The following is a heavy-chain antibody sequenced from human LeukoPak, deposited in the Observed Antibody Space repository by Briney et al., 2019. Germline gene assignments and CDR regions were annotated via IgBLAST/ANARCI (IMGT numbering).Heavy chain of an antibody. D-gene: IGHD3-9*01. CDR2: INPNSGGT. V-gene: IGHV1-2*02. J-gene: IGHJ5*02. CDR1: GGTFSSHS. Sequence: ASVKVSCKTSGGTFSSHSISWVRQAPGQGLEWMGWINPNSGGTNYAQKFQGRVTMTRDTSISTAYMELSRLRSDDTAVYYCAKAYYDILTGYYKGNWFDPWGQGTLVTVSS. CDR3: AKAYYDILTGYYKGNWFDP.